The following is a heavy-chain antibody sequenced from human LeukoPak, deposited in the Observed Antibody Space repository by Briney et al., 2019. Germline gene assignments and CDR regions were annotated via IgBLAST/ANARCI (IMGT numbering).Heavy chain of an antibody. Sequence: GGSLRLSCAASGFTFSDYSITWVRQPPGKGLEWISYIGIDSGNTNYAGSVKGRFTISGDKAKNSLYLQMNSLRVEDTAVYYCARDYKYAFDNWGQGTLVTVSS. CDR2: IGIDSGNT. J-gene: IGHJ4*02. CDR1: GFTFSDYS. CDR3: ARDYKYAFDN. D-gene: IGHD5-24*01. V-gene: IGHV3-48*01.